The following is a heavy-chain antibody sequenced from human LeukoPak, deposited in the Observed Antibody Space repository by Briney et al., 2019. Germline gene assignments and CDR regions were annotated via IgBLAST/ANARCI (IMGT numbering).Heavy chain of an antibody. CDR3: ARGSYYYDPYYFDY. J-gene: IGHJ4*02. CDR1: GYTFTSYG. D-gene: IGHD3-22*01. V-gene: IGHV1-18*01. CDR2: ISAYSANT. Sequence: ASVKVSCEASGYTFTSYGISWVRQAPGQGLEWMGWISAYSANTNYAQSLQGRVTMTTDTSTSTAYMELRSLRSDDAAVYYCARGSYYYDPYYFDYWGQGTQVTVSS.